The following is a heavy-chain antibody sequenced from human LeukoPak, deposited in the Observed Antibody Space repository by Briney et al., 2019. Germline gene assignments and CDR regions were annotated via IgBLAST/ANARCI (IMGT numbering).Heavy chain of an antibody. CDR3: VRPRGSYYFAMDV. CDR2: IKQDASEE. CDR1: GFTFSSYA. V-gene: IGHV3-7*01. J-gene: IGHJ6*02. D-gene: IGHD2-15*01. Sequence: GRSLRLSCAASGFTFSSYAMHWVRQAPGKGLEWVANIKQDASEEYYVDSVKGRFTISRDNAKNSLYLQMNSLRAEDTAVYYCVRPRGSYYFAMDVWGQGTTVTVSS.